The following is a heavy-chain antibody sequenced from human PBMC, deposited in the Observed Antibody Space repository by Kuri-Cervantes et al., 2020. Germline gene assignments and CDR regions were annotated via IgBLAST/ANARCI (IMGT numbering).Heavy chain of an antibody. CDR3: ARDGGIAAAGTLVD. V-gene: IGHV3-21*01. Sequence: GESLKISCAASGFTFSSYSMNWVRQAPGKGLEWVSSISSSSSYIYYADSVKGRFTISRDNAKNSLYLQMNSLRDEDTAVYYCARDGGIAAAGTLVDWGQGTLVTVSS. CDR2: ISSSSSYI. D-gene: IGHD6-13*01. CDR1: GFTFSSYS. J-gene: IGHJ4*02.